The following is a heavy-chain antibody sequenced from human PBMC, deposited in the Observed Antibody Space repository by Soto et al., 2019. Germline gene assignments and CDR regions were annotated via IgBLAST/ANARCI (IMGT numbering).Heavy chain of an antibody. V-gene: IGHV3-23*01. CDR3: SKGTGYCTSFTCHVSDY. CDR2: ISGSGAIT. D-gene: IGHD2-2*01. CDR1: GFTFSTCA. Sequence: EVQLLESGGGLVQPGGSLRLSCAASGFTFSTCAMSWFRQPPGKGLEWVSAISGSGAITDYADSVKGRFTTSKDNSETPLSLQMNNLRAEDTAVYYCSKGTGYCTSFTCHVSDYWGQGTQVTVSA. J-gene: IGHJ4*02.